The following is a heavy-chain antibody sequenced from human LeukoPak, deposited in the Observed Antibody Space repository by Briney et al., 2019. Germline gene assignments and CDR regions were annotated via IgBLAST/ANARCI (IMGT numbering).Heavy chain of an antibody. CDR1: GGSISSGDYY. Sequence: TWETLSLTCTVSGGSISSGDYYWSWIRQPPGKGLEWIGYIYYSGSTYYNPSLESRLTISVDTSKNEFSLKLSSVTAADTAVYYCARDHVQSGGDGAFDIWGQGTMVTVSS. V-gene: IGHV4-30-4*01. J-gene: IGHJ3*02. CDR2: IYYSGST. D-gene: IGHD2-21*01. CDR3: ARDHVQSGGDGAFDI.